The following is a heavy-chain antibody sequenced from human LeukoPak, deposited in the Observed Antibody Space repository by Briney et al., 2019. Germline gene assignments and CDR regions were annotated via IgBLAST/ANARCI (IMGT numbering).Heavy chain of an antibody. CDR2: INSDGSSI. Sequence: GGSLRLSCPASGFTFSSYWLHWVRPAPGKGLVWVSRINSDGSSITYADSVKARFTISTDNAKTTLYLQMNSLRVDDAAVYYCAREGRVSGYDFDCWGQGTLVTVPS. D-gene: IGHD5-12*01. CDR1: GFTFSSYW. J-gene: IGHJ4*02. V-gene: IGHV3-74*03. CDR3: AREGRVSGYDFDC.